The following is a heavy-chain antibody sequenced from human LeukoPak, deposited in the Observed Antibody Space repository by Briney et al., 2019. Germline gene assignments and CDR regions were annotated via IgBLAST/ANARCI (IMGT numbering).Heavy chain of an antibody. D-gene: IGHD3-10*01. CDR1: GGTFSSYA. CDR3: ARGGSITTMVRGVIILDY. CDR2: IIPIFGTA. V-gene: IGHV1-69*06. J-gene: IGHJ4*02. Sequence: SVKVSCKASGGTFSSYAISRVRQAPGQGLEWMGGIIPIFGTANYAQKFQGRVTITADKSTSTAYMELSSLRSEDTAVYCCARGGSITTMVRGVIILDYWGQGTLVTDSS.